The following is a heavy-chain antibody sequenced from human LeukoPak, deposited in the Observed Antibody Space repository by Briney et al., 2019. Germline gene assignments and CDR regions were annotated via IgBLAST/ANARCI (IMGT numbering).Heavy chain of an antibody. CDR3: AREGTSGTHLNLFVL. D-gene: IGHD1-1*01. J-gene: IGHJ5*02. CDR1: RGSISRYC. V-gene: IGHV4-59*01. Sequence: LSLTHTVSRGSISRYCWRWIQQPPREGLEWLGHIYVSGSANYNPSLKRRVTLSVDTSNYQFSLTLSSVTAADTAVYYCAREGTSGTHLNLFVLWGGGTLVRV. CDR2: IYVSGSA.